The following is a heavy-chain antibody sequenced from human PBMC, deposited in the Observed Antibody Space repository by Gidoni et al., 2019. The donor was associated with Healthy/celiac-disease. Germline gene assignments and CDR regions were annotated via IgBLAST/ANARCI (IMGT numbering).Heavy chain of an antibody. CDR3: ARDPRWYDTSGYYLDY. V-gene: IGHV1-46*02. CDR2: INPRGEST. D-gene: IGHD3-22*01. Sequence: QVQLVQSGAEVMSPGASVKVSCKSSGYNFNSYYIHWVRQAPGQGLQWMGIINPRGESTVNAQMFQGRVTMTRDTSRSTVYMELTGLRSDDTAVYYCARDPRWYDTSGYYLDYWGQGTLVTVSS. J-gene: IGHJ4*02. CDR1: GYNFNSYY.